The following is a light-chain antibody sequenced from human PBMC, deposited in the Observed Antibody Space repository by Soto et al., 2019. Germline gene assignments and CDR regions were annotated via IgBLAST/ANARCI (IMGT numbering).Light chain of an antibody. CDR1: QSVSSY. CDR2: DAS. CDR3: QHRSDWPST. J-gene: IGKJ4*01. V-gene: IGKV3-11*01. Sequence: EIVLTQSPATLSLSPGERATLSCRASQSVSSYLVWYQQKPGQVPRLLIYDASNRATGIPARFGGSGSGTDFTLTISGLEPEDSAVYYCQHRSDWPSTFGGGTKVEIK.